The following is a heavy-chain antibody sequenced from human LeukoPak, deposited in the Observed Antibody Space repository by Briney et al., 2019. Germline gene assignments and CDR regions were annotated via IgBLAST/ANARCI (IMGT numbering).Heavy chain of an antibody. CDR3: ASQEGYCSGGSCPKGAFDY. J-gene: IGHJ4*02. CDR2: ISWNSGSI. D-gene: IGHD2-15*01. V-gene: IGHV3-9*01. Sequence: GRSLRLSCAASGFTFDDYAMHWVRQAPGKGLEWVSGISWNSGSIGYADSVKGRFTISRDNAKNSLYLQMNSLRAEDTALYYCASQEGYCSGGSCPKGAFDYWGQGTLVTVSS. CDR1: GFTFDDYA.